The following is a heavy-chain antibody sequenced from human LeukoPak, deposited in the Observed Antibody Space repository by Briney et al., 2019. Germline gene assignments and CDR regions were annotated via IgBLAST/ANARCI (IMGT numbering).Heavy chain of an antibody. CDR1: GDSIGSCSYY. CDR3: ARGPPAGGTYLDY. J-gene: IGHJ4*02. Sequence: SQTLSLTCTVSGDSIGSCSYYWSWIRQHPGNDLEWIGYIYYSGTTYYNPSLKSRVTISGDTSKNQFSLRLTSVTAADTAVYYCARGPPAGGTYLDYWGQGTLVTVSS. CDR2: IYYSGTT. D-gene: IGHD6-25*01. V-gene: IGHV4-31*03.